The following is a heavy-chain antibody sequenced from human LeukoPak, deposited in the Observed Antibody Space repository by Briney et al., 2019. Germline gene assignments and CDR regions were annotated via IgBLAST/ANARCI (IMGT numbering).Heavy chain of an antibody. V-gene: IGHV4-59*08. CDR1: GGSISSYY. D-gene: IGHD3-10*01. CDR2: IYYSGST. CDR3: ARHVSSRYYYGSGSPDNWFDP. J-gene: IGHJ5*02. Sequence: SETLSLTCTVSGGSISSYYWSWIRQPPGKGLEWIGYIYYSGSTNYNPSHKSRVTISVDTSKNQFSLKLSSVTAADTAVYYCARHVSSRYYYGSGSPDNWFDPWGQGTLVTVSS.